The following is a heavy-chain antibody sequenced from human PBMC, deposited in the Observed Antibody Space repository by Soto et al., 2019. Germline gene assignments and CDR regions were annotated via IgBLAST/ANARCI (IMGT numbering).Heavy chain of an antibody. CDR1: GGSINTFY. CDR3: ARTTAVSNTLRSRYFFDY. CDR2: IFSSGST. J-gene: IGHJ4*02. D-gene: IGHD4-17*01. Sequence: QVRLQESGPGLLKPSETLSLTCTVSGGSINTFYWSWVRQPAGKGLEWIGRIFSSGSTSFNPSLESRVAMSVDTSKNHFSLNLSSVTAADMAVYYCARTTAVSNTLRSRYFFDYWGQGTLVTVSS. V-gene: IGHV4-4*07.